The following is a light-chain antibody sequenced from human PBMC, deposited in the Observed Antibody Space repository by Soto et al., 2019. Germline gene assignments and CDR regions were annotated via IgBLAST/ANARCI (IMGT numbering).Light chain of an antibody. J-gene: IGLJ1*01. CDR2: KVS. Sequence: QSVLTQPSSVSGSPGQSITISCTGTSDDVGAYNLVSWYQQHPGQAPKVLIYKVSNRPSGVSNRFSGSKSGNTASLTISGLQAEGEAIYFCSSYTSNSRVFGTGTKVTVL. V-gene: IGLV2-14*03. CDR3: SSYTSNSRV. CDR1: SDDVGAYNL.